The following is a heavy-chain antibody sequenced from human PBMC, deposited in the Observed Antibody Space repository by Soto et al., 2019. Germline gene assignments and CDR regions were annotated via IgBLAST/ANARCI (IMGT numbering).Heavy chain of an antibody. CDR1: SGSISSSYW. Sequence: QVQLQESGPGLVKPSGTLSLTCAVSSGSISSSYWWNWVRQPPGKGLEWIGEINHSGNTNYNPSLKSRVTISVHKSKSQFSLNLSSVTAADTAVYYCARRGLGAAGTAYWGQGTLVTVSS. J-gene: IGHJ4*02. V-gene: IGHV4-4*02. CDR2: INHSGNT. D-gene: IGHD6-13*01. CDR3: ARRGLGAAGTAY.